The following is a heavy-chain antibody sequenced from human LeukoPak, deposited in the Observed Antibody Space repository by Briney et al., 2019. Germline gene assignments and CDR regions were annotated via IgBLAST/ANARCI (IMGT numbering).Heavy chain of an antibody. CDR3: AKDVLLVDIVGAGGAFDI. V-gene: IGHV3-9*01. Sequence: GRSLRLSCAASGFTFDDYAMHWVRQAPGKGLEWVSGISWNSGSIRYADSVKGRFTISRDNAKNSLYLQMNSLRAEDTALYYCAKDVLLVDIVGAGGAFDIWGQGTMVTVPS. J-gene: IGHJ3*02. CDR1: GFTFDDYA. CDR2: ISWNSGSI. D-gene: IGHD1-26*01.